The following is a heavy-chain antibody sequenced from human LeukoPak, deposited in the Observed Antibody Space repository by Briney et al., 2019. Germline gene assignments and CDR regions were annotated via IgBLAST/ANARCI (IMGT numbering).Heavy chain of an antibody. CDR1: RFTFSNYG. CDR2: ISGSGDNT. J-gene: IGHJ4*02. CDR3: AKGSYYDSSGSFYFDY. D-gene: IGHD3-22*01. V-gene: IGHV3-23*01. Sequence: GGSLRLSCAASRFTFSNYGVSWVRQAPGKGLEWVSGISGSGDNTYYADSVKGRFTISRDNSKNTLYVQVNSLGTEDTAAYYCAKGSYYDSSGSFYFDYWGQGTLVTVSS.